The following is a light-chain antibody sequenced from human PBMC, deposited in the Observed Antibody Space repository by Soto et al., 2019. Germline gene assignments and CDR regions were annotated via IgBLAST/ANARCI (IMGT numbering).Light chain of an antibody. CDR1: HSFSIY. J-gene: IGKJ1*01. V-gene: IGKV1-39*01. CDR3: QQSYSTPWT. CDR2: AAS. Sequence: DIQMTQSPSYLSASVGDRVTITCWTSHSFSIYLNWYQQKPGKAPKLLIYAASSLGSGVPSRFSGSGSGTDFTLIISSLQPEDIATYYCQQSYSTPWTFGQGTKVEIK.